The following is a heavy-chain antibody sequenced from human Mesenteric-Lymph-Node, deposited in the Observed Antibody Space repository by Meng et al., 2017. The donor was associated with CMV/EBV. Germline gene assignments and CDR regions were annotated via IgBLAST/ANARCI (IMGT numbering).Heavy chain of an antibody. V-gene: IGHV4-61*01. J-gene: IGHJ6*02. CDR2: INHSGST. CDR1: GGSVSSDIYY. D-gene: IGHD1-7*01. CDR3: ARYKRPPITGSTSQYYNYGMDV. Sequence: SETLSLTCTVSGGSVSSDIYYWSWIRQPPGKGLEWIGEINHSGSTNYNASLKSRVTISVDTSKIQFSLEVRSVTAADTAVYYCARYKRPPITGSTSQYYNYGMDVWGLGTSVTVSS.